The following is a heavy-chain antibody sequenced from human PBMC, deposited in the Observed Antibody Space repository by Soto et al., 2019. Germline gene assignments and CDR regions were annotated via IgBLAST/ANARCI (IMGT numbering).Heavy chain of an antibody. D-gene: IGHD3-22*01. V-gene: IGHV3-30-3*01. CDR1: GFRLSSYA. Sequence: PGGSLRLSCSASGFRLSSYAMHWVRQALGKGLERVAVISYDGSNKYYADSVKGRFTISRDNSKNTLYLQMYSLRAEDTSVYYFSRVVYYYDSIDYYGYWGPGTLVAVST. CDR2: ISYDGSNK. J-gene: IGHJ4*02. CDR3: SRVVYYYDSIDYYGY.